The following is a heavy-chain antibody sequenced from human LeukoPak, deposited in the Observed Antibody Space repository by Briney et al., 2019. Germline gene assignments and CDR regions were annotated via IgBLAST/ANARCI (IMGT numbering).Heavy chain of an antibody. J-gene: IGHJ6*02. CDR2: ISGSGGST. Sequence: GGSLRLSCAASGFTFSSYAMSWVRQAPGKGLEWVSAISGSGGSTYYADSVKGRFTISRDNSKNTLYLQMNSLRAEDTAVYYCAKDPILYCSSTSCYRYGMDVWGQGTTVTVSS. CDR3: AKDPILYCSSTSCYRYGMDV. CDR1: GFTFSSYA. V-gene: IGHV3-23*01. D-gene: IGHD2-2*01.